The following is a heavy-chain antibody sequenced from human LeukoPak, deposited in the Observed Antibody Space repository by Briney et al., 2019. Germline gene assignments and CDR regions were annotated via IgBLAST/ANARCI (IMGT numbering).Heavy chain of an antibody. Sequence: PSETLSLTCTVSGVSISDYYWSWVRQPPGKGLEWIGYIYYTGSIDYNPSLKSRVTMSLDTSKNQFSLNLRSVTATDTAVCYCARRTYYDTLTGYNYWYFDLWGRGTLVTVSS. CDR3: ARRTYYDTLTGYNYWYFDL. CDR2: IYYTGSI. CDR1: GVSISDYY. J-gene: IGHJ2*01. D-gene: IGHD3-9*01. V-gene: IGHV4-59*01.